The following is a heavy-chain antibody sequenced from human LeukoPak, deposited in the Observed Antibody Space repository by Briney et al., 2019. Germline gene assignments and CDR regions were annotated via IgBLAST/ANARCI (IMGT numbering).Heavy chain of an antibody. J-gene: IGHJ4*02. V-gene: IGHV1-8*01. CDR1: GYTFTSYD. D-gene: IGHD6-19*01. CDR3: ARARPGLAVAGTVFFDY. Sequence: ASVKVSCKASGYTFTSYDLNWVRQATGQGLEWMGWMNPNSGNTGYAQKFQGRVTMTRNTSISTAYMELSSLRSEDTAVYYCARARPGLAVAGTVFFDYWGQGTLVTVSS. CDR2: MNPNSGNT.